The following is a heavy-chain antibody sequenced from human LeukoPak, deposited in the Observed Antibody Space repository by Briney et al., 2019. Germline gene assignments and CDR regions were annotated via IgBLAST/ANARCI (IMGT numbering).Heavy chain of an antibody. J-gene: IGHJ3*02. CDR3: AREPIVGATTSVGAFDI. D-gene: IGHD1-26*01. Sequence: GGSLRLSCAASGFTFSSYAMHWVRQAPGKGLEYVSAISSNGGSTYYANSVKGRFTISRDNSKNTLHHQMGSLRAEDMAVYYCAREPIVGATTSVGAFDIWGQGTMVTVSS. CDR1: GFTFSSYA. V-gene: IGHV3-64*01. CDR2: ISSNGGST.